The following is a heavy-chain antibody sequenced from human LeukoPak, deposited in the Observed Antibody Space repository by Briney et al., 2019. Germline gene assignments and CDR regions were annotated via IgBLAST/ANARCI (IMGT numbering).Heavy chain of an antibody. CDR3: ARDHCSANSCYEDYYNGVDV. Sequence: ASVKVSCKASGYTFTDYYLQWVRQAPGQGLEWMGWINPNSGGTEYAQGFQGRVSMTRDKSISTAYMELSRLRSDDTAVYYCARDHCSANSCYEDYYNGVDVWGQGTTVTVSS. D-gene: IGHD2-2*01. CDR1: GYTFTDYY. J-gene: IGHJ6*02. CDR2: INPNSGGT. V-gene: IGHV1-2*02.